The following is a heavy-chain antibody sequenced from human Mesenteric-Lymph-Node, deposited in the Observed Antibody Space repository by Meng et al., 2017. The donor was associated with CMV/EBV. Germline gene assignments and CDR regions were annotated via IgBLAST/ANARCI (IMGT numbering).Heavy chain of an antibody. V-gene: IGHV3-53*01. CDR1: GFTFNSYA. D-gene: IGHD4-23*01. Sequence: GESLKISCAASGFTFNSYAMNWVRQAPGKGLEWVSVIYSGGSTYYADSVKGRFTISRDNSKNTLYLQMNSLRAEDTAVYYCARDPSNDYGGNSLGYWGQGTLVTVSS. J-gene: IGHJ4*02. CDR2: IYSGGST. CDR3: ARDPSNDYGGNSLGY.